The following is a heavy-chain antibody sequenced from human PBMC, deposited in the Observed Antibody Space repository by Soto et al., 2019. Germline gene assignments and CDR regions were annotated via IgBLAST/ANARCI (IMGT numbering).Heavy chain of an antibody. J-gene: IGHJ5*02. Sequence: QVQLVESGGGVVQPGRSLRLSCAASGFTFSSYGMHWVRQAPGKGLEWVAVIWYDGSNKYYADSVKGRFTIYRDNSKNTLYLQMNSLRAEDTAEYYCARDDLVVVAATDAHTDLGWFDPWGQGTLVTVSS. CDR1: GFTFSSYG. CDR2: IWYDGSNK. D-gene: IGHD2-15*01. CDR3: ARDDLVVVAATDAHTDLGWFDP. V-gene: IGHV3-33*01.